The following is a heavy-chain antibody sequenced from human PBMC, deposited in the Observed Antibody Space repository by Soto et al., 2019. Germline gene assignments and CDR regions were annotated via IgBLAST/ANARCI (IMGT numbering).Heavy chain of an antibody. CDR3: ARVRVRFLEWLGSEG. D-gene: IGHD3-3*01. V-gene: IGHV1-69*12. CDR2: IIPIFGTA. Sequence: QVQLVQSGAEVKKPGSSVKVSCKASGGTFSSYAISWVRQAPGQGLEWMGGIIPIFGTANYAQKFQGRVTFTADESTSTAYMELSSPRSEDTAVYYCARVRVRFLEWLGSEGWGQGTLVTVSS. J-gene: IGHJ4*02. CDR1: GGTFSSYA.